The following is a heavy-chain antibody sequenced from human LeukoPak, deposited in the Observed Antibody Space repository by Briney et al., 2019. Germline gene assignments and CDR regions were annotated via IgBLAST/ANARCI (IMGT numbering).Heavy chain of an antibody. CDR1: GFSISSDKY. Sequence: PSETLSLTCAVSGFSISSDKYWGWIRQPPGKGLEWIGSIYHSGSTYYNPSLKSRVTISVDTSKNQFSLKLSSVTAADTAVYYCARVGSQYSSSWNFDYWGQGTLVTVSS. J-gene: IGHJ4*02. CDR3: ARVGSQYSSSWNFDY. V-gene: IGHV4-38-2*01. D-gene: IGHD6-13*01. CDR2: IYHSGST.